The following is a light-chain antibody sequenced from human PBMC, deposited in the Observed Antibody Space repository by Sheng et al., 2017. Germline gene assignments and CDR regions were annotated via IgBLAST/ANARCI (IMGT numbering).Light chain of an antibody. J-gene: IGKJ1*01. V-gene: IGKV3-11*01. CDR1: QTVSSY. CDR2: DAS. Sequence: EIVLTQSPGTLSLSPGERATLSCRASQTVSSYLVWYRQKPGQAPRLLIYDASNRATGIPARFSGSGSGTDFTLTISSLEPEDFVVYYCQQRINWPWTFGQGTKVEIK. CDR3: QQRINWPWT.